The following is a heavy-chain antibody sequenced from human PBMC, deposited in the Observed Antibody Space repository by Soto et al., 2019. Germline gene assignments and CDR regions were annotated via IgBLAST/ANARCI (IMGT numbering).Heavy chain of an antibody. CDR1: GFTFSSYA. J-gene: IGHJ6*02. Sequence: GGSLRLSCAASGFTFSSYAMHWVRQAPGKGLECVAVISYDGSNKYYADSVKGRFTISRDNSKNTLYLQMNSLRAEDTAVYYCARGKYYYYGMDVWGQGTTVTVSS. CDR3: ARGKYYYYGMDV. V-gene: IGHV3-30-3*01. CDR2: ISYDGSNK.